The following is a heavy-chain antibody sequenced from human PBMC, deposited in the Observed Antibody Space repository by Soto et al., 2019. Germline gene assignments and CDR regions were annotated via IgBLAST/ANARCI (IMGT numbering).Heavy chain of an antibody. CDR2: INPNSGGT. CDR3: ARGRVPSLEANWFDP. Sequence: QVQLVQSGAEVKKPGASVKVSCKASGYTFTGYYMHWVRQAPGQGLEWMGWINPNSGGTNYAQKFQGRVTMTRDTSISTAYMELSRLRSDDTAVYYRARGRVPSLEANWFDPWGQGTLVTVSS. CDR1: GYTFTGYY. D-gene: IGHD3-3*01. J-gene: IGHJ5*02. V-gene: IGHV1-2*02.